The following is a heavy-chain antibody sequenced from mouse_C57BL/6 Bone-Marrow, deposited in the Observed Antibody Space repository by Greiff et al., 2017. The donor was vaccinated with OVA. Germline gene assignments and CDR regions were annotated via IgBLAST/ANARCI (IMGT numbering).Heavy chain of an antibody. Sequence: QVHVKQPGAELVMPGASVKLSCKASGYTFTSYWMNWVKQRPGQGLEWIGEIDPSDSYTNYHPQFKGKSTLTVDTDSSTAYMQLSSLTSKDSAVYYCARGEYGNYVVDYYAMDYWGQGTSVTVSS. D-gene: IGHD2-1*01. V-gene: IGHV1-69*01. CDR3: ARGEYGNYVVDYYAMDY. J-gene: IGHJ4*01. CDR1: GYTFTSYW. CDR2: IDPSDSYT.